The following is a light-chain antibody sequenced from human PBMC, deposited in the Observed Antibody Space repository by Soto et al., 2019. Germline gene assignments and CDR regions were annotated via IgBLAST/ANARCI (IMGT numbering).Light chain of an antibody. CDR2: AAS. Sequence: IQLTQSPSSLSAAVGDRVTITCRASQDISSYLAWYQQKPGKAPKLLIYAASTLQGGVPSRFTGSGSGTDFTLTISSLQPEDFAVYFCLQLDSYPRTFGPGTTVDVK. CDR3: LQLDSYPRT. CDR1: QDISSY. J-gene: IGKJ3*01. V-gene: IGKV1-9*01.